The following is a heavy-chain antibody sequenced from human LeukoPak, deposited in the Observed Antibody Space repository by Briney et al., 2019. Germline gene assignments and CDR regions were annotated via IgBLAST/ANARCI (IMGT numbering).Heavy chain of an antibody. CDR3: ARSSGWLQIGGAFDI. CDR1: GFTFSSYE. V-gene: IGHV3-20*04. CDR2: VNWNGGST. J-gene: IGHJ3*02. D-gene: IGHD5-24*01. Sequence: GGSLRLSCAASGFTFSSYEMNCVRQAPGKGLEWVSGVNWNGGSTGYADSVRGRFTISRDNAKNSLYLQMNSLRAEDTALYYCARSSGWLQIGGAFDIWGQGTMVTVSS.